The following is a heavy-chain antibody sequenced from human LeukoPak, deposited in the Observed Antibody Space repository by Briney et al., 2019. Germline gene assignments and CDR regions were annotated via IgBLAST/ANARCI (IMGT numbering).Heavy chain of an antibody. CDR3: ASVDTAMVTRPNDY. J-gene: IGHJ4*02. D-gene: IGHD5-18*01. CDR2: IWYDGSNK. CDR1: GFTFSSYG. Sequence: PGGSLRLSCAASGFTFSSYGMHWVRQAPGKGLEWVAVIWYDGSNKYYADSVKGRFTISRDNSKNTLYLQMNSLRAEDTAVYYCASVDTAMVTRPNDYWGQGTLVTVSS. V-gene: IGHV3-33*01.